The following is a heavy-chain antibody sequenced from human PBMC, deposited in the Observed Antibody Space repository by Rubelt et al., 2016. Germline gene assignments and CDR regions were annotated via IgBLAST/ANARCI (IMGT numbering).Heavy chain of an antibody. J-gene: IGHJ4*02. CDR1: GFPFSTYA. D-gene: IGHD4-17*01. CDR2: ITWNSNNI. V-gene: IGHV3-9*01. Sequence: SLRLSCAASGFPFSTYAMYWVRQAPGKGLQWVSGITWNSNNIGYADSVRGRFTISRDNAKNTLYLQMNSLRAEDTAVYYCTHVYGDYYPYWGQGTLVTVSS. CDR3: THVYGDYYPY.